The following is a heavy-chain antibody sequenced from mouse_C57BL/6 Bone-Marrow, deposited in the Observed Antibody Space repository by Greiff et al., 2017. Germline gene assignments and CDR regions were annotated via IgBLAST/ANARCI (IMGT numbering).Heavy chain of an antibody. CDR3: AREGDYGSSYDFDY. V-gene: IGHV1-69*01. CDR1: GYTFISYW. D-gene: IGHD1-1*01. CDR2: IDPSDSYT. J-gene: IGHJ2*01. Sequence: QVQLKQPGAELVMPGASVKLSCKASGYTFISYWMHWVKQRPGQGLEWIGEIDPSDSYTNYNQKFKGKSTLTVDKSSSTAYMQLSSLTSEDSAVYYCAREGDYGSSYDFDYWGQGTTLTVSS.